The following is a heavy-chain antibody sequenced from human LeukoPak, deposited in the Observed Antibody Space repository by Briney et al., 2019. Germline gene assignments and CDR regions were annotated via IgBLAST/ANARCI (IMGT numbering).Heavy chain of an antibody. Sequence: SETLSLTCTVSGGSISSYYWSWIRQPPGMGLQWIGNTYNSGSTNYHPSLKSRVTISVDTSKNQFSLKLSSVTAADTAVYYCARHFNDFWSGYPMDVWGKGTTVTVSS. CDR2: TYNSGST. D-gene: IGHD3-3*01. CDR3: ARHFNDFWSGYPMDV. V-gene: IGHV4-59*08. CDR1: GGSISSYY. J-gene: IGHJ6*03.